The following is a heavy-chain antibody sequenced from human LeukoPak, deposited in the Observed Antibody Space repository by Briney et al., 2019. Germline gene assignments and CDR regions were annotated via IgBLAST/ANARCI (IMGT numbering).Heavy chain of an antibody. CDR3: ARVDSSSWYDNSAFDI. V-gene: IGHV1-69*05. CDR1: GGTFSSYA. J-gene: IGHJ3*02. Sequence: ASVKVSCKASGGTFSSYAISWVRQAPGQGLEWMGGIIPIFGTANYAQKFQGRVTITTDESTSTAYMELSSLRSEDTAVYYCARVDSSSWYDNSAFDIWGQGTMVTVSS. D-gene: IGHD6-13*01. CDR2: IIPIFGTA.